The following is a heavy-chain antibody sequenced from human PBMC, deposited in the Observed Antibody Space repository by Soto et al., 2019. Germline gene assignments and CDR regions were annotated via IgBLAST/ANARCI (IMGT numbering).Heavy chain of an antibody. J-gene: IGHJ4*02. CDR3: ARIFRSGLLWFGELSTVDY. V-gene: IGHV3-23*01. D-gene: IGHD3-10*01. CDR1: GFTFSSYA. Sequence: EVQVLESGGGLVQPGGSLRLSCAASGFTFSSYAMNWVRQAPGKGLEWVSAISDRGDRTYFTDSVKGRFTISRDNSKNTLHLQMNSLRAEDTAVYYCARIFRSGLLWFGELSTVDYWGQGTLVIVSS. CDR2: ISDRGDRT.